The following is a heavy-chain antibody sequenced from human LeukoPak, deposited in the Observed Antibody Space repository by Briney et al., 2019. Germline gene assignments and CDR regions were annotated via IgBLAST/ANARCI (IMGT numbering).Heavy chain of an antibody. CDR2: IYHSGST. V-gene: IGHV4-4*02. Sequence: PSETLSLTCAVSGGSISSSNWWSWVRQPPGKGLEWIGEIYHSGSTNYNPSLKSRVTISVDKSKNQFSLKLSSATAADTAVYYCARLWAGGYDIDYWGQGTLVTVSS. CDR1: GGSISSSNW. D-gene: IGHD5-12*01. J-gene: IGHJ4*02. CDR3: ARLWAGGYDIDY.